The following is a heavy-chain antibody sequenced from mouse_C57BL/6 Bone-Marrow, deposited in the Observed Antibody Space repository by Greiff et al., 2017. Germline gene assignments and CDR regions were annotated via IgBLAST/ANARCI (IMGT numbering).Heavy chain of an antibody. D-gene: IGHD2-3*01. CDR3: TRDGYYYAMDC. J-gene: IGHJ4*01. V-gene: IGHV1-15*01. Sequence: QVQLQQSGAELVRPGASVTLSCKASGYTFTDYEMHWVKQTPVHGLEWIGAIDPETGGTAYNQKFKGKAILTADKSSSTAYMELRSLTSEDSAVYYCTRDGYYYAMDCWGQGTSVTVSS. CDR1: GYTFTDYE. CDR2: IDPETGGT.